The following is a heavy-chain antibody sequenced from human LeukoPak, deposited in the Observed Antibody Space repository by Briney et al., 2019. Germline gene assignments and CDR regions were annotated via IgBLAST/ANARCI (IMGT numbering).Heavy chain of an antibody. D-gene: IGHD6-19*01. CDR1: GYTFTSYG. Sequence: ASVKVSCKASGYTFTSYGISWVRQAPGQGLEWMGWISAYSGNTNYAQKLQGRVTMTTDTSTSTAYMELRSLRSDATAVYYCARDLSPIAVAGTGGGYWGQGTLVTVSS. CDR2: ISAYSGNT. J-gene: IGHJ4*02. CDR3: ARDLSPIAVAGTGGGY. V-gene: IGHV1-18*01.